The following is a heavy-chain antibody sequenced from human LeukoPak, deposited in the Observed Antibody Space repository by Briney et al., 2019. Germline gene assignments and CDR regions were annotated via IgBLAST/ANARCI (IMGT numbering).Heavy chain of an antibody. CDR3: ARDSALAQAVMFDY. CDR1: GGPISRYY. Sequence: SETLSLTCAVSGGPISRYYWTWIRQPPGKALEWIGYISYSGSTYYNPSLKSRITISLDTSKHQFSLKLSSVTAADTAVYYCARDSALAQAVMFDYWGQGTLVTVSS. CDR2: ISYSGST. D-gene: IGHD6-19*01. V-gene: IGHV4-59*12. J-gene: IGHJ4*02.